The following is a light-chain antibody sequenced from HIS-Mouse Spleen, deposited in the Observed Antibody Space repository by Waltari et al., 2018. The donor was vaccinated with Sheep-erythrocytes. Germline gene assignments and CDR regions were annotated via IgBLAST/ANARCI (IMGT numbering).Light chain of an antibody. Sequence: DIVMTQSPDSLAVSLGERATINCKSSQSVLYSSNNKNYLAWYQQKPGQPPTRLIYGESTRESGVPDRFSGSGSGTDFTLTISSLQAEDVAVYYCQQYYSTLTFGGGTKVEIK. CDR1: QSVLYSSNNKNY. CDR3: QQYYSTLT. J-gene: IGKJ4*01. CDR2: GES. V-gene: IGKV4-1*01.